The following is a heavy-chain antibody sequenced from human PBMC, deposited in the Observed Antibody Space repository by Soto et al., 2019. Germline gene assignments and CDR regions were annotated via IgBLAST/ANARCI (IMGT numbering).Heavy chain of an antibody. Sequence: QVQLVESGGGVVQPGRSLRLSCAASGFTFSSYAMHWVRQAPGKGLERVAVISYDGSNKYYAESVKGRFTISRDNSKSSLYLQINSLRGEDTAVYYCAIELEPCCSSTSCYYCGMDLWGQGTTVTVSS. D-gene: IGHD2-2*01. V-gene: IGHV3-30-3*01. CDR2: ISYDGSNK. CDR3: AIELEPCCSSTSCYYCGMDL. J-gene: IGHJ6*02. CDR1: GFTFSSYA.